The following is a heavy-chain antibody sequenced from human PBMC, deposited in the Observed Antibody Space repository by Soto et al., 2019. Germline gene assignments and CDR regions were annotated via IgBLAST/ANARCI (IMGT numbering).Heavy chain of an antibody. Sequence: QVQLVESGGGVVQPGRSLRLSCAASGFTFSSYGMHWVRQAPGKGLEWVAAISYDGSNKYYADSVKGRFTISRDNSKNTLYLQMNSLRAEDTAVYYCAKDDNADLYGLLDYWGQGTLVTVSS. D-gene: IGHD4-17*01. CDR3: AKDDNADLYGLLDY. CDR2: ISYDGSNK. J-gene: IGHJ4*02. V-gene: IGHV3-30*18. CDR1: GFTFSSYG.